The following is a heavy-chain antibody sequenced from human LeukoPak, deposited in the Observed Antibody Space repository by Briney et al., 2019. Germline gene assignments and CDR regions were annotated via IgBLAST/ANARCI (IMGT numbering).Heavy chain of an antibody. CDR3: ARGGPRYCSGGSCYFGY. J-gene: IGHJ4*02. CDR1: GGSFSGYY. CDR2: INHSGST. V-gene: IGHV4-34*01. D-gene: IGHD2-15*01. Sequence: PSETLSLTCAVYGGSFSGYYWSWIRQPPGKGLEWIGEINHSGSTNYNPSLKSRVTISVDTSKNQFSLKLSSVTAADTAVYYCARGGPRYCSGGSCYFGYWGQGTQVTVSS.